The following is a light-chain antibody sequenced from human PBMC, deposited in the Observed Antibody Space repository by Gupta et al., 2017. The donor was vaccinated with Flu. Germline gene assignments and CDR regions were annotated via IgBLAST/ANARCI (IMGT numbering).Light chain of an antibody. CDR2: GAS. V-gene: IGKV3-20*01. CDR3: QQYGSSQET. J-gene: IGKJ1*01. Sequence: EIVLTQSPGTLSLSPGERATLSSRASQSVSSSYLAWYQQKPGQAPRLLIYGASSRATGIPDRFSGSGSGTDFTLTISRLEPEDFAVYYCQQYGSSQETFGQGTKVEIK. CDR1: QSVSSSY.